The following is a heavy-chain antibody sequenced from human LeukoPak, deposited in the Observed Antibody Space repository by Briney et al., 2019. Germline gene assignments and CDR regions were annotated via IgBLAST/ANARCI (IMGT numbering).Heavy chain of an antibody. CDR2: IYYSGST. V-gene: IGHV4-59*11. CDR1: GGSISSHY. CDR3: ARTNYDILTGSKLNYYYYYMDV. J-gene: IGHJ6*03. D-gene: IGHD3-9*01. Sequence: PSETLSLTCTVSGGSISSHYWSWIRQPPGKGLEWIGYIYYSGSTNYNPSLKSRVTISVDTSKNQFSLKLSSVTAADTAVYYCARTNYDILTGSKLNYYYYYMDVWGKGTTVTVSS.